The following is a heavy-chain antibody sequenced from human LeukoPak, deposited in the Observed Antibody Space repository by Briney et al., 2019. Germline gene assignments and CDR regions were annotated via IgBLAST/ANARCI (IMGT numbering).Heavy chain of an antibody. CDR3: ARDLFLDGCTSTSCYSHWLDP. V-gene: IGHV3-33*01. CDR2: IWYDGSNK. CDR1: GFTFSSYG. J-gene: IGHJ5*02. D-gene: IGHD2-2*01. Sequence: GGSLRLSCAASGFTFSSYGMHWVRQAPGKGLEWVAVIWYDGSNKYYADSVKGQFTISRDNSKNTLYLQMNNLRAEDTAVYYCARDLFLDGCTSTSCYSHWLDPWGQGTLVTVSS.